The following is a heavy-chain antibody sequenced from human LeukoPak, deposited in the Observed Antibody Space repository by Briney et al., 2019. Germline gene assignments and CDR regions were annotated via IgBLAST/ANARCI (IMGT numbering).Heavy chain of an antibody. CDR1: GYTFTNYW. J-gene: IGHJ4*02. CDR3: ARRAGYGSGSSH. CDR2: IYPDDSDT. D-gene: IGHD3-10*01. Sequence: GESLKISCKGSGYTFTNYWIGWVRQVPGKGLEWMGIIYPDDSDTRYSPSFQGQVTISADKSISTAYLQWNSLRASDTAMYYCARRAGYGSGSSHWGQGTLVSVSS. V-gene: IGHV5-51*01.